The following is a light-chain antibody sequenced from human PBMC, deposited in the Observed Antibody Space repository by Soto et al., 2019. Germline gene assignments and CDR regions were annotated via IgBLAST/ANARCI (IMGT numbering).Light chain of an antibody. V-gene: IGLV3-21*02. Sequence: SYELTQPPSVSVAPGQTVRITCGGDKIGSKSVHWYQQRPGQAPVLVVHDDADRPSGIPERFSGSNSGNTATLTISRVEAGDEADYYCHVWDNSDLSLFGGGTKATVL. CDR3: HVWDNSDLSL. CDR1: KIGSKS. J-gene: IGLJ3*02. CDR2: DDA.